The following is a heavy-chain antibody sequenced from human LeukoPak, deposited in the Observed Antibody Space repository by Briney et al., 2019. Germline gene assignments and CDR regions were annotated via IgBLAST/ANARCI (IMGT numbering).Heavy chain of an antibody. J-gene: IGHJ5*02. D-gene: IGHD1-26*01. V-gene: IGHV3-7*01. Sequence: GGSLRLSCVVSGFTFSSYWMSWVRQAPGKGLEWVANINQDGSEKYYVDSVKGRFTISRDNAKNSLYLQMNSLRAEDTAVYFCARGGSYVGNWFDPWGQGTLVTVSS. CDR1: GFTFSSYW. CDR2: INQDGSEK. CDR3: ARGGSYVGNWFDP.